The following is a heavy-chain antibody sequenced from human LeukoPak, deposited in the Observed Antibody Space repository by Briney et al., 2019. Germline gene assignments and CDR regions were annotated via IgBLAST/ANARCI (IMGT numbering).Heavy chain of an antibody. D-gene: IGHD6-19*01. V-gene: IGHV3-7*01. CDR2: IKQDGSEK. CDR3: SRDRYSSK. CDR1: GISFSSDW. J-gene: IGHJ1*01. Sequence: GGSLRLSCAASGISFSSDWMTWVRQAPGKGLEWVANIKQDGSEKYYVDSVKGRFTISRDNAKNSLFLQMNSLRAEDTAVYYCSRDRYSSKWGQGTLVTVSS.